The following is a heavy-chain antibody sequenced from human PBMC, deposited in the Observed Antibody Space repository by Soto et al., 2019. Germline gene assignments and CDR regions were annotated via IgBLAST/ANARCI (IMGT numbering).Heavy chain of an antibody. CDR3: ARMIGYGGGGYGMDV. CDR1: GFTFSSRR. CDR2: IERDGSDK. Sequence: LRLSCEASGFTFSSRRISWVRQAPGKGLEWVANIERDGSDKYYVDSVKGRFTISRDNPKNSLYLQMNSLRAEDTAVYYCARMIGYGGGGYGMDVWGQGXTVTVYS. V-gene: IGHV3-7*01. D-gene: IGHD3-16*01. J-gene: IGHJ6*02.